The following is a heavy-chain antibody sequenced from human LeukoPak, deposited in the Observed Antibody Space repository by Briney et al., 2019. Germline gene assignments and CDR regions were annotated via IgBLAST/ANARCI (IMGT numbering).Heavy chain of an antibody. CDR1: GFTFSSYG. CDR3: AKDFILAMVTSRIVDY. CDR2: ISYDGSNK. J-gene: IGHJ4*02. V-gene: IGHV3-30*18. D-gene: IGHD5-18*01. Sequence: GSLRLSCAASGFTFSSYGMHWVRQTPGKGLEWVAVISYDGSNKYYADSVKGRFTISRDNSKNTLYLQMNSLRAEDTAVYYCAKDFILAMVTSRIVDYWGQGTLVTVSS.